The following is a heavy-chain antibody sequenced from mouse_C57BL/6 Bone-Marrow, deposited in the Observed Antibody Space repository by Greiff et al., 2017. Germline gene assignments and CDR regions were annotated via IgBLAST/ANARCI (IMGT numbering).Heavy chain of an antibody. Sequence: VQLQQSGPELVKPGDSVKISCKASGYSFTGYFMNWVMQSHGKSLEWIGRINPYNGDTFYNQKFKGKATLTVDKSSSTAHMELRSLTSEDSAVXYCARRGVLRYLFAYWGQGTLVTVSA. CDR1: GYSFTGYF. J-gene: IGHJ3*01. D-gene: IGHD1-1*01. V-gene: IGHV1-20*01. CDR3: ARRGVLRYLFAY. CDR2: INPYNGDT.